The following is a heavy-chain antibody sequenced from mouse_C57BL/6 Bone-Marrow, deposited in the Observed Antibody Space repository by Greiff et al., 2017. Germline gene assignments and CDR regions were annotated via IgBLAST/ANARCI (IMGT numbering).Heavy chain of an antibody. J-gene: IGHJ4*01. CDR2: ISYSGST. CDR3: ARESYYSDNYAMDN. Sequence: EVKLMESGPGMVKPSQSLSLTCTVTGYSITSGYDWHWIRHFPGNKLEWMGYISYSGSTNYNPSLKSRISITHDTSKNHFFLKFNSVTTEDTATNSCARESYYSDNYAMDNRGEETSDTASS. V-gene: IGHV3-1*01. CDR1: GYSITSGYD. D-gene: IGHD2-13*01.